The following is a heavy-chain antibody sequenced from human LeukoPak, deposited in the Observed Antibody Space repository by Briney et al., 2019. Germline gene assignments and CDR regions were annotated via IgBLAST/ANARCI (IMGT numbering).Heavy chain of an antibody. J-gene: IGHJ4*02. D-gene: IGHD1-26*01. CDR2: ISSSSSYI. V-gene: IGHV3-21*01. CDR1: GFRFDSYA. Sequence: GGSLRLSCAASGFRFDSYAMNWVRQAPGKGLEWVSSISSSSSYIYYADSVKGRFTISRDNAKNSLYLQMNSLRAEDTAVYYCARGIVGAFRGQGTLVTVSS. CDR3: ARGIVGAF.